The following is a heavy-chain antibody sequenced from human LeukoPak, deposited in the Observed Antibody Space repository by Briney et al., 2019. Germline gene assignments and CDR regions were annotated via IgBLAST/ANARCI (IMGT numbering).Heavy chain of an antibody. Sequence: PSETLSLTCSVSGGSISRNTYYWSWIRQPPGKGLEWIGNIYYGGSTNYNPSLKSRVTISVDTSKNQFSLKLSSVTAADTAVYYCTRGSIAYYYMDVWGKGTTVTISS. CDR2: IYYGGST. CDR1: GGSISRNTYY. CDR3: TRGSIAYYYMDV. V-gene: IGHV4-61*01. J-gene: IGHJ6*03. D-gene: IGHD3-22*01.